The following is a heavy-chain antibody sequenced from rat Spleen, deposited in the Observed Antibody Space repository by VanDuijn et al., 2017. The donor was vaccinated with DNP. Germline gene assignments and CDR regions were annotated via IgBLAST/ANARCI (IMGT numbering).Heavy chain of an antibody. CDR1: GFTVSDFN. CDR3: ARSGSYGGHWFAY. Sequence: EVQLVESGGGLVQPGWSLKLSCAASGFTVSDFNMAWVRQAPKKGLEWVATISYEGSSTWYRDSVKGRFTISRDNAKSTLYLQMDSLRSEDTATYYCARSGSYGGHWFAYWGQGTLVTVSS. V-gene: IGHV5-7*01. D-gene: IGHD1-1*01. J-gene: IGHJ3*01. CDR2: ISYEGSST.